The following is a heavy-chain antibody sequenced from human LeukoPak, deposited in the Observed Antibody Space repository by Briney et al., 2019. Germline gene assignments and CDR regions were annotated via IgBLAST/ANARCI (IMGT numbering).Heavy chain of an antibody. CDR2: MNPNSGNT. CDR3: ARLSRGRYFDWVHFDY. V-gene: IGHV1-8*02. J-gene: IGHJ4*02. D-gene: IGHD3-9*01. Sequence: ASVKVSCKASGYTFTSYGISWVRQAPGQGLEWMGWMNPNSGNTGYAQQFQGRVTMTRNTSISTAYMELSSLRSEDTAVYYCARLSRGRYFDWVHFDYWGQGTLVTVSS. CDR1: GYTFTSYG.